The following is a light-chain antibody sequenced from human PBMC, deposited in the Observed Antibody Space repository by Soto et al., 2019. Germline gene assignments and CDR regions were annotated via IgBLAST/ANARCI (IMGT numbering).Light chain of an antibody. J-gene: IGKJ1*01. CDR3: QQYGTSPRT. Sequence: EIVLTQSPGTLSLSPGDRATLSCRASQSVSTTYLAWYQQKPGQAPRLFIYGASSRATGSPDRFSGSGSGTDFTLTISRLEPEDFAVYYCQQYGTSPRTFGQGTKVEIK. CDR2: GAS. CDR1: QSVSTTY. V-gene: IGKV3-20*01.